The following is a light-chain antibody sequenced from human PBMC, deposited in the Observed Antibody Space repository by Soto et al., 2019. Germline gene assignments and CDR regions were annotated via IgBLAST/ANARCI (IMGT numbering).Light chain of an antibody. V-gene: IGLV2-23*01. J-gene: IGLJ2*01. CDR2: EGS. Sequence: QSALTQPASVSGSPGQSITISCTGTSSDVGTYNLVSWYQQHPGKAPKLMIYEGSKWPSGVSDRFSGSKSGNTASLTISGLQTEDEADYYCSSYAGSSTSDVVFGGGTKLTVL. CDR3: SSYAGSSTSDVV. CDR1: SSDVGTYNL.